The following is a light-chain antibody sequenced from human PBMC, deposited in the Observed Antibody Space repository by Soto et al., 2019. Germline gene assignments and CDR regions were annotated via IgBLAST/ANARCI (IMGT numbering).Light chain of an antibody. Sequence: EIVLTQSPGTLSLSPGERATLSCRASQSVSNNYLAWYQQKPGQAPRLLIYGASNRATGIPDRFSGSGSGTDFTLTISRLEPEDFAVYYCQHYDTSPQITFGQGTRLEIK. CDR2: GAS. CDR3: QHYDTSPQIT. CDR1: QSVSNNY. V-gene: IGKV3-20*01. J-gene: IGKJ5*01.